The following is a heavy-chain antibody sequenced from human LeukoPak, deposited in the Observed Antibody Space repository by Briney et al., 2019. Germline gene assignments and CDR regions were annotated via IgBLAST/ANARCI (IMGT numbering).Heavy chain of an antibody. CDR3: AKDRLDSSGYYHY. Sequence: GGSLRLSCAASGFTVSSNYMSWVRQAPGKGLEWVSVIYSGGSTYYADSVKGRFTISRDNSKNTLYLQMNSLRAEDTAVYYCAKDRLDSSGYYHYWGQGTLATVSS. J-gene: IGHJ4*02. V-gene: IGHV3-53*01. D-gene: IGHD3-22*01. CDR1: GFTVSSNY. CDR2: IYSGGST.